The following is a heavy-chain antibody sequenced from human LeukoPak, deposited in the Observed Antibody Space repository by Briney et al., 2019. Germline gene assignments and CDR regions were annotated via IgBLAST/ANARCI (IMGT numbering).Heavy chain of an antibody. CDR3: ARQGPFLSSIAARPYDY. D-gene: IGHD6-6*01. V-gene: IGHV4-59*08. J-gene: IGHJ4*02. CDR2: IYHNGRT. CDR1: GASFSNDY. Sequence: SETLSLTCTVSGASFSNDYWSWVRQAPGKGLEWIGYIYHNGRTNYSPSLKSRVTISVDTSKNQFSLKLSSVTAADTAVYYCARQGPFLSSIAARPYDYWGQGTLVTVSS.